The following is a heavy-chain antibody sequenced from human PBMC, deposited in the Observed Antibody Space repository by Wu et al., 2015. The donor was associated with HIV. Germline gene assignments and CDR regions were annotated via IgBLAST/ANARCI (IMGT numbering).Heavy chain of an antibody. CDR3: ARDPTYYDFWSGYSTYQYYMDV. Sequence: QVQLVQSGAEVKKPGSSVKVSCKASGGTFSSYAISWVRQAPGQGLEWMGGIIPIFGTANYAQKFQGRVTITADESTSTAYMELSSLRSEDTAVYYCARDPTYYDFWSGYSTYQYYMDVWGKGTTVTVSS. V-gene: IGHV1-69*12. CDR2: IIPIFGTA. D-gene: IGHD3-3*01. J-gene: IGHJ6*03. CDR1: GGTFSSYA.